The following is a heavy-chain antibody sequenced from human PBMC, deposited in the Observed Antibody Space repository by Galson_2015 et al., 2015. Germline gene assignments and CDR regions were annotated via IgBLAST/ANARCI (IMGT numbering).Heavy chain of an antibody. CDR2: IYSGGST. Sequence: SLRLSCAASGFTVSSNYMSWVRQAPGKGLEWVSVIYSGGSTYYADSVKGRFTISRDNSKNTLYLQMNSLRAEDTAVYYCSYSNPYYYYGMDVWGQGTRVTVSS. J-gene: IGHJ6*02. V-gene: IGHV3-53*01. D-gene: IGHD4-11*01. CDR3: SYSNPYYYYGMDV. CDR1: GFTVSSNY.